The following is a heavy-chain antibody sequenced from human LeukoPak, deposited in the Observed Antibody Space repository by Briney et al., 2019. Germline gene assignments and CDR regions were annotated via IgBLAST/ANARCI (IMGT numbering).Heavy chain of an antibody. D-gene: IGHD3-22*01. J-gene: IGHJ3*02. CDR2: IIPILGIA. Sequence: GASVKVSCKASGGTFSSYAISWVRQAPGQGLEWMGRIIPILGIANYAQKFQGRVTITADKSTSTAYMELSSLRSEDTAVYYCASVDYYDSSGWYYAFDIWGQGTMVTVSS. V-gene: IGHV1-69*04. CDR1: GGTFSSYA. CDR3: ASVDYYDSSGWYYAFDI.